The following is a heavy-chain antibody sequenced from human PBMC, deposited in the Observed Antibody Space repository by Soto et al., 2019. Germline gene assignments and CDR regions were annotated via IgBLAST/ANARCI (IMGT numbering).Heavy chain of an antibody. CDR2: SSYDGRET. J-gene: IGHJ4*02. Sequence: GGSLRLSCAATDFDFSSYGIHWVRQAPGKGLEWVAASSYDGRETFYADSAKGRFTVSKEMSKNTAFLQMNALRHEDTAVYFCARDSGWPILNFDNWGQGTPVTVSS. CDR1: DFDFSSYG. D-gene: IGHD3-10*01. CDR3: ARDSGWPILNFDN. V-gene: IGHV3-30*03.